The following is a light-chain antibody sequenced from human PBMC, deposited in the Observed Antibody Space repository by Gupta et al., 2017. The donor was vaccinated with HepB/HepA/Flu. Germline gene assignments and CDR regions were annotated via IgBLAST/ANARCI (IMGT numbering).Light chain of an antibody. CDR3: AAWDDGLNALV. J-gene: IGLJ2*01. Sequence: QSVLTQPPSASGTTGQRVTISCSGSSSNIGTNTVNWYHQFPGTAPKLLIHSNNQWPSGVPDRFSGSKSGTSASLAISGLQSEDEGNYYCAAWDDGLNALVFGGGTKLTVL. V-gene: IGLV1-44*01. CDR2: SNN. CDR1: SSNIGTNT.